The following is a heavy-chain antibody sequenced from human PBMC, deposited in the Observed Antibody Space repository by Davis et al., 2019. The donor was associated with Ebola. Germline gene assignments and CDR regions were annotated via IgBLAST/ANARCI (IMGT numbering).Heavy chain of an antibody. CDR2: IFFDGSET. CDR3: VRDFFEFSSSSFSDS. D-gene: IGHD6-6*01. J-gene: IGHJ4*02. V-gene: IGHV3-30*03. CDR1: GMTFSRYG. Sequence: GESLKISCVATGMTFSRYGMHWVRQAPGKGPEWLTYIFFDGSETFYADSVKGRFTISRDNSKNTLYLQMGRLRSDDTAMYYCVRDFFEFSSSSFSDSWGQGTLVTVSS.